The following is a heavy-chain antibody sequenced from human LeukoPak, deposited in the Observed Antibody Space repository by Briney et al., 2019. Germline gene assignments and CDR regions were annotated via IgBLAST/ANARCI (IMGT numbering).Heavy chain of an antibody. Sequence: PSETLSLTCAVYGGSFSGYYWSWIRQPPGKGLVWIGEINHSGSTNYNPSLKSRVTISVDTSKNQFSLKLSSVTAADTAVYYCARGPTYCSSSSCLQGEWGQGTLVTVSS. J-gene: IGHJ4*02. CDR2: INHSGST. CDR1: GGSFSGYY. D-gene: IGHD2-15*01. V-gene: IGHV4-34*01. CDR3: ARGPTYCSSSSCLQGE.